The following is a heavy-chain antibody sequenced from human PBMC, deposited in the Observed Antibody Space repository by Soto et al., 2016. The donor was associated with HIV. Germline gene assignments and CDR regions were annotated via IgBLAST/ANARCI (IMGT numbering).Heavy chain of an antibody. V-gene: IGHV3-66*01. CDR2: IYSGGSI. Sequence: EVQLVESGGDLVQPGGSLRLSCAASGFTVTTNYISWVRQAPGKGLEWVSIIYSGGSIYYTDSVKGRFTISRNDSTNTIFLQMNSLRVEDTGVYYCTRPKASTRTTPYSYYGVDVVGPKGPRSP. D-gene: IGHD4-17*01. CDR3: TRPKASTRTTPYSYYGVDV. CDR1: GFTVTTNY. J-gene: IGHJ6*02.